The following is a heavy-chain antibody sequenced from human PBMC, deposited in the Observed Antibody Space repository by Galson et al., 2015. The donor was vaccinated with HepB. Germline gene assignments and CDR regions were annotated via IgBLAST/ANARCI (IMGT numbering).Heavy chain of an antibody. D-gene: IGHD1-26*01. V-gene: IGHV1-69*13. CDR1: GGTFSSYA. CDR3: ARDGSIVGATLQYYYYYYGMDV. J-gene: IGHJ6*02. Sequence: SVKVSCKASGGTFSSYAISWVRQAPGQGLEWMGGIIPIFGTANYAQKFQGRVTITADESTSTAYMELSSLRSEDTAVYYCARDGSIVGATLQYYYYYYGMDVWGQGTTVTVSS. CDR2: IIPIFGTA.